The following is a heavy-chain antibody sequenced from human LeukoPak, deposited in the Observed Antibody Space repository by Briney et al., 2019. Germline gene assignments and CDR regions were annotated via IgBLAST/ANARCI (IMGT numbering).Heavy chain of an antibody. Sequence: ASVKVSFKASGGTFSSYAISWVRQAPGQGLEWMGRIIPIFGTANYAQKFQGRVTITTDESTSTAYMELSSLRSEDTAVYYCARDLPYYYDSSGYYYYYYYMDVWGKGTTVTVSS. CDR1: GGTFSSYA. V-gene: IGHV1-69*05. J-gene: IGHJ6*03. D-gene: IGHD3-22*01. CDR2: IIPIFGTA. CDR3: ARDLPYYYDSSGYYYYYYYMDV.